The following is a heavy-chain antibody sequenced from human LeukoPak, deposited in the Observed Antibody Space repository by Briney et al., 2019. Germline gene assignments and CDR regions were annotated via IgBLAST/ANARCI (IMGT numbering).Heavy chain of an antibody. CDR3: ARDGFFGWTRFPPYFDY. CDR2: ISSSSSTI. Sequence: GGSLRLSCAASGFTFSSYSMNWVRQAPGKGLEWVSYISSSSSTIYYADSVKGRFTISRDNAKNSLYLQMNSLRAEDTAVYYCARDGFFGWTRFPPYFDYWGQGTLVTVSS. D-gene: IGHD3-3*01. J-gene: IGHJ4*02. CDR1: GFTFSSYS. V-gene: IGHV3-48*01.